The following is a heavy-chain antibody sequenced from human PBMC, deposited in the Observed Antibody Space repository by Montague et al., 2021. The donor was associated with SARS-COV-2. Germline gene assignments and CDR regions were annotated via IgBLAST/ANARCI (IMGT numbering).Heavy chain of an antibody. D-gene: IGHD3-16*02. J-gene: IGHJ4*02. CDR3: ARYTSRMYGSFDY. CDR1: GFSLNTNGMG. Sequence: PALVKPTQTLTLTCTVSGFSLNTNGMGVGWIRQPPGEAPAWLALIYWDDDKRYSPSLKTRLTITKDTSGNQVVLTMTNVDPGDTGTYFCARYTSRMYGSFDYWGQGALVSVSS. CDR2: IYWDDDK. V-gene: IGHV2-5*02.